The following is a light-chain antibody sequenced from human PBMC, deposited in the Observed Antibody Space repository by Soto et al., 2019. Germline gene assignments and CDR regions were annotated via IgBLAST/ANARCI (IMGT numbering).Light chain of an antibody. CDR3: QQYGTSPIT. J-gene: IGKJ5*01. CDR1: QSVSSSH. V-gene: IGKV3-20*01. CDR2: DEF. Sequence: EVVLTQSPGTLSLSPGESVILSCRASQSVSSSHLAWYQQKPGQAPRLLIYDEFKRATGIPDRFSGSGSGTDFTLTISRLEPEDYAVYHCQQYGTSPITFGQGTRLEIK.